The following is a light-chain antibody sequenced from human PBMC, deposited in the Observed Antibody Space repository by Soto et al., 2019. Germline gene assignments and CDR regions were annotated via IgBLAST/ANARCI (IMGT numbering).Light chain of an antibody. J-gene: IGLJ2*01. V-gene: IGLV2-14*01. Sequence: QSALTQPASVSGSPGQSITISCTGTSSDVGIYKYVSWYQQHPGKAPNLMIYEVTNRPSGVSNRFSGSKSGNTVSLTISGLQAEDEADYYCSSYTSSSTVVFGGGTKLTVL. CDR3: SSYTSSSTVV. CDR1: SSDVGIYKY. CDR2: EVT.